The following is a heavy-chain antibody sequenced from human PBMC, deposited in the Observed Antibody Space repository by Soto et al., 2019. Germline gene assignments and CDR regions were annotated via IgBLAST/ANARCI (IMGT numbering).Heavy chain of an antibody. CDR1: GYTFTGYY. CDR3: ARRSGWSNWFDP. J-gene: IGHJ5*02. Sequence: ASVKVSCKASGYTFTGYYMHWVRQAPGQGLEWMGWINANNGGTNYAQKFQGRVTMTRDTSTSTVYMELRSLRFEDTAVYYCARRSGWSNWFDPWGQGTLVTVSS. V-gene: IGHV1-2*02. D-gene: IGHD6-19*01. CDR2: INANNGGT.